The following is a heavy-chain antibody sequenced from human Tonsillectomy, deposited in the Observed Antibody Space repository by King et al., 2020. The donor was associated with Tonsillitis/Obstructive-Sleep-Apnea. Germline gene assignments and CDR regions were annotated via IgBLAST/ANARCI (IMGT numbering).Heavy chain of an antibody. CDR3: ARTQSRNAIRGWGGYNGMDV. CDR1: GFSLSTSGMC. V-gene: IGHV2-70*01. J-gene: IGHJ6*02. D-gene: IGHD6-19*01. CDR2: IDWDDDK. Sequence: TLKESGPALVKPTQTLTLTCTFSGFSLSTSGMCVSWIRQPPGKALEWLALIDWDDDKYYSTSLKTRLTISKDTSKNQVVLTMTNMDPVDTATYYCARTQSRNAIRGWGGYNGMDVWGQGTTVTVSS.